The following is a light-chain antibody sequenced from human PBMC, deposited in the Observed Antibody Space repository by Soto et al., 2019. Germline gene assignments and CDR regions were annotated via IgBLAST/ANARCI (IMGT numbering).Light chain of an antibody. CDR1: QSISYW. Sequence: DIQMTQAPSTLSASVGDRVTITCRASQSISYWLAWYQQKPGKAPTLLIYDASTLESGVPSRFSGSGFGTDFTLTISSLQPDDFATFYCQQYSTYSRAFGQGTKVDIK. V-gene: IGKV1-5*01. CDR3: QQYSTYSRA. CDR2: DAS. J-gene: IGKJ1*01.